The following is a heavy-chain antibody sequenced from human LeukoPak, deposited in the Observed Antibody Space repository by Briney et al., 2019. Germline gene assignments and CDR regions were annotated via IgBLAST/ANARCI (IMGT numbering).Heavy chain of an antibody. Sequence: PSQTLSLTCAVSGGSISSGGYAWSWIRQPPGKGLEWIGYIYDSGSTYYNPSLKSRVTISLDRSKNQFSLKLSSVTAADTAVYYCARGGSSSWYSFDYWGQGTLVTVSS. CDR2: IYDSGST. J-gene: IGHJ4*02. CDR1: GGSISSGGYA. D-gene: IGHD6-13*01. V-gene: IGHV4-30-2*01. CDR3: ARGGSSSWYSFDY.